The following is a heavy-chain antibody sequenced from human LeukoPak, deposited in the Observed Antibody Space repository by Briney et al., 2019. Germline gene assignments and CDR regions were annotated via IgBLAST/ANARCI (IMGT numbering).Heavy chain of an antibody. CDR3: AATPYKLGIPSPG. V-gene: IGHV1-58*02. CDR1: GFTFTSSA. J-gene: IGHJ4*02. CDR2: IVVGSGNT. D-gene: IGHD7-27*01. Sequence: ASVKVSCKASGFTFTSSAMQWVRQARGQRLEWIGWIVVGSGNTNYAQKFQERVTITRDMSTSTAYMELSSLRSEDTAVYYCAATPYKLGIPSPGWGQGTLVTVSS.